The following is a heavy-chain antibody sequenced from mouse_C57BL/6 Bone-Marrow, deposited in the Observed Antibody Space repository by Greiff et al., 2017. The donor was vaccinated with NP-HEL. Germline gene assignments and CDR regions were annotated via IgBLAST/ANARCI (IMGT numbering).Heavy chain of an antibody. CDR1: GYTFTSYW. CDR2: IHPNSGST. CDR3: AKGRYYYVGDY. Sequence: QVQLKESGAELVKPGASVKLSCKASGYTFTSYWMHWVKQRPGQGLEWIGMIHPNSGSTNYNEKFKSKATLTVDKSSSTAYMQLSSLTSEDSAVYYCAKGRYYYVGDYWGQGTSVTVSS. J-gene: IGHJ4*01. V-gene: IGHV1-64*01.